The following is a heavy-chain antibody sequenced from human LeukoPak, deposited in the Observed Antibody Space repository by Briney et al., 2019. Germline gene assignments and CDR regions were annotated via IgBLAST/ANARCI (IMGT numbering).Heavy chain of an antibody. CDR1: GYTFTSYA. CDR3: ARDLGVGSIAAAFDP. D-gene: IGHD6-13*01. J-gene: IGHJ5*02. CDR2: INAGNGNT. V-gene: IGHV1-3*01. Sequence: ASVKVSCKASGYTFTSYAIHWVRQAPGQRLEWMGWINAGNGNTKHSQKFQGRVTITRDTSASTAYMELSSLRSEDTAMYYCARDLGVGSIAAAFDPWGRGTLVTVSS.